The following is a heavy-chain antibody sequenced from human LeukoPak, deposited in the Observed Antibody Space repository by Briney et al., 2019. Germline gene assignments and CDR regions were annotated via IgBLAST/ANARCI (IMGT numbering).Heavy chain of an antibody. CDR2: ISISGVTK. CDR3: TSHGSTYYFDY. V-gene: IGHV3-48*03. Sequence: LAGGSLRLSCATSGFTFSRYDYNWVRQAPGKGLEWIPYISISGVTKYYADSVRGRFTVSRDNARDSLYLQMDSLRAEDTATYYCTSHGSTYYFDYCGQGTQVTVSS. J-gene: IGHJ4*02. D-gene: IGHD5/OR15-5a*01. CDR1: GFTFSRYD.